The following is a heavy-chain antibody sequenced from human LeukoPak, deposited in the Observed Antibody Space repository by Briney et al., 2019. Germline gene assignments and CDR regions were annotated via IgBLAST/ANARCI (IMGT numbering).Heavy chain of an antibody. CDR1: GFSINNFW. J-gene: IGHJ4*02. Sequence: GGSLRLSCAASGFSINNFWMSWVRQAPGKGPEWVANINEDGRESCYVDSVKGRFTISRDNAKNSLYLQMNSLRAEDMAVYYCARARTTRGFDYWGQGTLVTVSS. V-gene: IGHV3-7*01. CDR2: INEDGRES. D-gene: IGHD4-17*01. CDR3: ARARTTRGFDY.